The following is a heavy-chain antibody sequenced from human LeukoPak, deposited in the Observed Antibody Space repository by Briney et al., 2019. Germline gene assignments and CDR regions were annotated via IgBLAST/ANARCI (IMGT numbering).Heavy chain of an antibody. CDR3: ARDEHQFYHSSTGRFDY. V-gene: IGHV4/OR15-8*02. J-gene: IGHJ4*02. Sequence: SETLSLTCGVSGGSISGTNWWSWVRQPPGQGLEWIGENSLAGQTNYNPSLNGRVTMSLDKSSNQLSLNLTSVTAADTAVYYCARDEHQFYHSSTGRFDYWGQGTLVTVSS. CDR1: GGSISGTNW. CDR2: NSLAGQT. D-gene: IGHD2-8*02.